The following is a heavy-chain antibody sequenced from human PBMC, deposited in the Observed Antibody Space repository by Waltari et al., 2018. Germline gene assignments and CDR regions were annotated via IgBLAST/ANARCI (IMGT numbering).Heavy chain of an antibody. CDR2: IYYSGST. Sequence: QVQLQESGPGLVKPSETLSLTCTVSGGSISSYYWSWIRQPPGKGLEWIGYIYYSGSTNYNPSLKRRVTISVDTSKNQFSLKLSSVTAADTAVYYCARCGLYGDLKYNWFDPWGQGTLVTVSS. J-gene: IGHJ5*02. V-gene: IGHV4-59*01. CDR3: ARCGLYGDLKYNWFDP. D-gene: IGHD4-17*01. CDR1: GGSISSYY.